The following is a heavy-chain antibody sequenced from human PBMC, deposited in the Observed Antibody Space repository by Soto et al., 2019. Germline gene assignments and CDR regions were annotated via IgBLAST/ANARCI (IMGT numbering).Heavy chain of an antibody. V-gene: IGHV3-53*01. CDR3: ARESVDTAMAVYYYYGMDV. CDR1: GFTVSSNY. D-gene: IGHD5-18*01. J-gene: IGHJ6*02. CDR2: IYSGGST. Sequence: GGSLRLSCAASGFTVSSNYMSWVRQAPGKGLEWVSVIYSGGSTYYADSVKGRFTISRDNSKNTLYLQMNSLRAEDTAVYYCARESVDTAMAVYYYYGMDVWGQGTTVTVSS.